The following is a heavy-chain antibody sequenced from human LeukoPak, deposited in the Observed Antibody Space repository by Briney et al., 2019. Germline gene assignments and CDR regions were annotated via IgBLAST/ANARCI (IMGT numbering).Heavy chain of an antibody. V-gene: IGHV1-8*01. CDR3: ARSPDWYFSSTSCYPPGDP. Sequence: ASVKVSCKASGYTFTSYDINWVRQATGQGLEWMGCMNPNSGNTGYAQKFQGRVTMTRNTSISTAYMELSSLRSEDTAVYYCARSPDWYFSSTSCYPPGDPWGQGTLVTVSS. CDR2: MNPNSGNT. D-gene: IGHD2-2*01. J-gene: IGHJ5*02. CDR1: GYTFTSYD.